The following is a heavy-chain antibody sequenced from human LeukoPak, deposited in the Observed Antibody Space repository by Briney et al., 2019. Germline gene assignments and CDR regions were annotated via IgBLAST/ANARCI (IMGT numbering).Heavy chain of an antibody. J-gene: IGHJ6*03. CDR3: ARDYSSSSGDYYHYMDV. D-gene: IGHD6-6*01. CDR2: IKQDGSEK. Sequence: GGSLRLSCAASGFTFSSYWMSWVRQAPGKGLEWVANIKQDGSEKYYVDSVKGRFTISRDNAKNSLYLQMNSLRAEDTAVYYCARDYSSSSGDYYHYMDVWGKGTTVTVSS. CDR1: GFTFSSYW. V-gene: IGHV3-7*01.